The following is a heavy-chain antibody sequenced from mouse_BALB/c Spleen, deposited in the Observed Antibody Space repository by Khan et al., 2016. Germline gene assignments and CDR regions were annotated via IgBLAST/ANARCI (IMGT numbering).Heavy chain of an antibody. J-gene: IGHJ3*01. D-gene: IGHD1-2*01. CDR3: ARGGRRLPWLAY. CDR1: GFTFSDYY. CDR2: ISDGGSYT. V-gene: IGHV5-4*02. Sequence: EVELVESGGGLVKPGGSLKLSCAASGFTFSDYYKYWVRQTPEKRLEWVATISDGGSYTYYPDSVKGRFTIYRDNAKYNLYLKMSSLQSEDTAMYYCARGGRRLPWLAYWGQGTLVTVSA.